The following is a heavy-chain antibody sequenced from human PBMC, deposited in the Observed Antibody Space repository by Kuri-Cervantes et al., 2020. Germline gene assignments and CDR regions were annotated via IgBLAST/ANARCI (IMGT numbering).Heavy chain of an antibody. CDR2: ISSSSSTL. D-gene: IGHD2-2*01. CDR1: GFTFSSYS. CDR3: ARDLARGTSCPLDY. Sequence: GESLKISCAASGFTFSSYSMNWVRQAPGKGLEWVSYISSSSSTLYYADSVKGRFTISRDNAKNSLYLQMNSLRAEDTAVYYCARDLARGTSCPLDYWGQGTLVTVSS. J-gene: IGHJ4*02. V-gene: IGHV3-48*01.